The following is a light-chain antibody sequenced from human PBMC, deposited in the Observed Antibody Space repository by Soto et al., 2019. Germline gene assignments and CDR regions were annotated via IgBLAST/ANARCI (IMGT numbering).Light chain of an antibody. Sequence: DIQMTQSPSTLSASVVDRVTITFRASQSISVWLAWYQQKAGKAPNLLIYKASRLESGVPSRFSGSGSETEFTLTISGLQPGDSATYYCQQYNSYSPRTFGQGTKVDIK. CDR2: KAS. V-gene: IGKV1-5*03. CDR3: QQYNSYSPRT. CDR1: QSISVW. J-gene: IGKJ1*01.